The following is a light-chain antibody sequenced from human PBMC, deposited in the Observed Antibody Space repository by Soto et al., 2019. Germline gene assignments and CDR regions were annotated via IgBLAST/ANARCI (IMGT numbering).Light chain of an antibody. V-gene: IGKV3-15*01. Sequence: EIVMTQSPTTLSASPGERATLSCRASQSISNNLAWYQQKPGQAPRFLIYGASARATGIPARFSGSGSGTEFTLTISSLQSEDFAVYYCQQYKDWPRTFGQGTKVEI. CDR3: QQYKDWPRT. CDR1: QSISNN. J-gene: IGKJ1*01. CDR2: GAS.